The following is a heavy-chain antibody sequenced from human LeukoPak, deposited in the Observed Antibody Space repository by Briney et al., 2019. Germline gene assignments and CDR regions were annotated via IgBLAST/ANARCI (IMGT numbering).Heavy chain of an antibody. CDR2: TNSGGATT. CDR3: AKQSYARSLGE. J-gene: IGHJ4*02. CDR1: GFPFSDFS. Sequence: PGGSLRLSCATSGFPFSDFSMSWVCQAPGKGLEWISTTNSGGATTDYAESVKGRFTISRDNSKNILYLQMSSLRVEDTAMYYCAKQSYARSLGEGGPGTLVTVSS. V-gene: IGHV3-23*01. D-gene: IGHD2-8*01.